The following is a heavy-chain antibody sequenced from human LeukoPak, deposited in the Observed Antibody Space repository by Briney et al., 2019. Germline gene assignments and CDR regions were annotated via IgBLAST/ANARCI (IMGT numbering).Heavy chain of an antibody. CDR2: ISSSRSYI. Sequence: GGSLRLSCAASGFTFSSYTMNWVRQAPGKGLEWVSSISSSRSYISYADSVKGRFTISRDNAKNSLYLQMNSLRAEDTAVYYCAKDGVRGLLRLDSWGQGTLVTVSS. V-gene: IGHV3-21*01. D-gene: IGHD2-21*01. CDR3: AKDGVRGLLRLDS. CDR1: GFTFSSYT. J-gene: IGHJ4*02.